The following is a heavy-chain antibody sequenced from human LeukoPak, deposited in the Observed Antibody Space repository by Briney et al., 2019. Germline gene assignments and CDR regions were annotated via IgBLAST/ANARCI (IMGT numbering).Heavy chain of an antibody. CDR2: IYYSGST. V-gene: IGHV4-59*01. CDR3: ARDPSYGSGRNWFDP. J-gene: IGHJ5*02. CDR1: GGSISSYY. Sequence: SETLSLTCTVSGGSISSYYWSWIRQPPGKGLEWIGYIYYSGSTNYNPSLKSRVTISVDTSKNQFSLKLSSVTAADTAVYYCARDPSYGSGRNWFDPWGQGTLVTVSS. D-gene: IGHD3-10*01.